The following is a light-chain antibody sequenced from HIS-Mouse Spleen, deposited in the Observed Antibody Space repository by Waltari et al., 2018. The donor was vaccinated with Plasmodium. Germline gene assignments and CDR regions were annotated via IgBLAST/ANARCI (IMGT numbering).Light chain of an antibody. CDR1: PLPKKY. J-gene: IGLJ2*01. Sequence: SYALTQPPSVSVSPGQTARITCSGDPLPKKYAYWYQQKPGQSPVLVIYQDSKRPSGIPERFSGSNSGNTATLTISGTQAMDEADYYCQAWDSSTVVFGGGTKLTVL. CDR3: QAWDSSTVV. V-gene: IGLV3-1*01. CDR2: QDS.